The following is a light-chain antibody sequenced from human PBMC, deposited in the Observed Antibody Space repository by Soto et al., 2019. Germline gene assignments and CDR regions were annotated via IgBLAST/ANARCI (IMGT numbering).Light chain of an antibody. CDR1: QSISRN. Sequence: IRMTQSPSCLSASVLDIVSITVLASQSISRNLNWYQQKPGKAPKLLIYAASSLQSGVPSRFSGSGSGTDFTLTISSLQPEDFATYYCQQSYCTPPWTFGQGTKVDIK. CDR2: AAS. V-gene: IGKV1-39*01. CDR3: QQSYCTPPWT. J-gene: IGKJ1*01.